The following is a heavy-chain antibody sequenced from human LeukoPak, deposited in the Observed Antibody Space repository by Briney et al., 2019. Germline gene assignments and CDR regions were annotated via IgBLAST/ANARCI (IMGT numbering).Heavy chain of an antibody. D-gene: IGHD4-23*01. Sequence: PGGSLRLSCASSRFTVSGNYMTWVRQAPGKGLEWVSVIYSDGGTYYADSVKGRFTISRDNAKNTLYLQMNSLRVEDTAVYYCYGANAEHWGQGTLVTVSS. CDR2: IYSDGGT. CDR3: YGANAEH. J-gene: IGHJ1*01. CDR1: RFTVSGNY. V-gene: IGHV3-66*01.